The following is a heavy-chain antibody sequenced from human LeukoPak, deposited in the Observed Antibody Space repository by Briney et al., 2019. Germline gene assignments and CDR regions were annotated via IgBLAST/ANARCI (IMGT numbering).Heavy chain of an antibody. D-gene: IGHD2-15*01. CDR2: IFSRSESI. Sequence: GGSLRLSCAASGFTFGAYTINWVRQAPGKGLEWVSCIFSRSESILYADSVKGRFTVSRDNAKNSLYLQMDSLRVEDTAVYYCARDFSHSGASRPFDYWGQGTLVTVSS. CDR1: GFTFGAYT. J-gene: IGHJ4*02. V-gene: IGHV3-21*01. CDR3: ARDFSHSGASRPFDY.